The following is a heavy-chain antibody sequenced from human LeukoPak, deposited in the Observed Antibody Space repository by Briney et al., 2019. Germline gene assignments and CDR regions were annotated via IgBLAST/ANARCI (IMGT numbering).Heavy chain of an antibody. J-gene: IGHJ4*02. D-gene: IGHD3-22*01. Sequence: ASVKVSCKASGYSFTSYGISWVRQAPGQGLEWMGWTSAYNGNTNYAQKLQGRVTMTTDTSTSTAYMELRSLRSDDTAVYYCARARSGYYDSSGYLPFDYWGQGTLVTVSS. CDR1: GYSFTSYG. CDR2: TSAYNGNT. V-gene: IGHV1-18*01. CDR3: ARARSGYYDSSGYLPFDY.